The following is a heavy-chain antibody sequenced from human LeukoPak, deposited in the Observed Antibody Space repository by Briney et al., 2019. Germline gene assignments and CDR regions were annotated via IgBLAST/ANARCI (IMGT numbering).Heavy chain of an antibody. Sequence: AETLSLTCTVSGGSISSYYWSWIRQPPGKGLEWIGYIYYSGSTNYNPSLTSRVTISVDTSKNQFSLKLSSVTAADTAVYYCASKLVDAFDIWGQGTMVTVSS. CDR3: ASKLVDAFDI. CDR1: GGSISSYY. CDR2: IYYSGST. J-gene: IGHJ3*02. D-gene: IGHD6-6*01. V-gene: IGHV4-59*01.